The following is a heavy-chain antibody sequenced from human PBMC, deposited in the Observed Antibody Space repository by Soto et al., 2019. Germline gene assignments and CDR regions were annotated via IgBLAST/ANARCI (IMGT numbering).Heavy chain of an antibody. D-gene: IGHD2-2*01. Sequence: QLLESGGGLLQSGGSLRLSCAASGFTFSSYSMSWVRQSPGKGLEWGSNISARGDRTFYGDSVKGRFTISRANSKNTPYLHMNSLRAEDTAVYFCAKAIVPAATLHALDFWGPGTLASVSS. J-gene: IGHJ3*01. V-gene: IGHV3-23*01. CDR1: GFTFSSYS. CDR2: ISARGDRT. CDR3: AKAIVPAATLHALDF.